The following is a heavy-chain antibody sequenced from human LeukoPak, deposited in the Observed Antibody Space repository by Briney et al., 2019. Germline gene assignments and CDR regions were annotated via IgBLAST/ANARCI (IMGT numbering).Heavy chain of an antibody. CDR1: GFTFSTYW. CDR2: INTDGSR. J-gene: IGHJ1*01. Sequence: GSLRLSCAASGFTFSTYWMHWVRQAPGKGLVWVSRINTDGSRTDSVEGRFTISRDNAKNTLYLQMNSLRAEDTAVYYCAKDFGGSYSSFQHWGQGTLVTVSS. CDR3: AKDFGGSYSSFQH. V-gene: IGHV3-74*01. D-gene: IGHD1-26*01.